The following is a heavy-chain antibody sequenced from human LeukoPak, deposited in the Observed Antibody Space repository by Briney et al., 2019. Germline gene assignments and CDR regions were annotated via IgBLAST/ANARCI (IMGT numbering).Heavy chain of an antibody. CDR3: ARLGIAVAVTNWLDP. V-gene: IGHV5-51*01. Sequence: GESLKISCKGNGSSFTSYWIGWVRQMPGKGLEWMGIIYPGDSDTRYSPSFQGQVTISADKSISTAYLQWSSLKASDTAMYYCARLGIAVAVTNWLDPWGQGTLVTVSS. CDR1: GSSFTSYW. D-gene: IGHD6-19*01. CDR2: IYPGDSDT. J-gene: IGHJ5*02.